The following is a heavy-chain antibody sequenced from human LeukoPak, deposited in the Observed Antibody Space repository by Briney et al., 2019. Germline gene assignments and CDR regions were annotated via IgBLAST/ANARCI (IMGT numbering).Heavy chain of an antibody. CDR1: GYSISSGYY. Sequence: SETLSLTCTVSGYSISSGYYWSWIRQPPGKGLEWIGYIYYSGSTNYNPSLKSRVTISVDTSKNQFSLKLSSVTAADTAVYYCARGARVVVPAAIGYFDYWGQGTLATVSS. D-gene: IGHD2-2*01. CDR2: IYYSGST. CDR3: ARGARVVVPAAIGYFDY. V-gene: IGHV4-61*01. J-gene: IGHJ4*02.